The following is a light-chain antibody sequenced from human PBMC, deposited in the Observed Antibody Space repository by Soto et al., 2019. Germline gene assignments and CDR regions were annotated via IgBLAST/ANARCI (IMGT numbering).Light chain of an antibody. CDR1: QNVGNNY. CDR3: QQYASSPLT. V-gene: IGKV3-20*01. J-gene: IGKJ2*01. Sequence: ETVLTQSPGTLSLSPGERATLSCRASQNVGNNYIAWYQQKPGQAPRLLIHTASTWATGIPDRFSGSGSGTDFTLTIARLEPEDFAVYYCQQYASSPLTFGQGTKVEI. CDR2: TAS.